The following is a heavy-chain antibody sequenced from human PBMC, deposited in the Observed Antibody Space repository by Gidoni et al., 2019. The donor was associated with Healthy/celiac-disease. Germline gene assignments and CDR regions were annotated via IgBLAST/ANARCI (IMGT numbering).Heavy chain of an antibody. CDR1: GFTFSGSA. CDR3: TSYGDYDYYFDY. J-gene: IGHJ4*02. CDR2: IRSNANSYAT. V-gene: IGHV3-73*02. D-gene: IGHD4-17*01. Sequence: EVQLVESGGGLVQPGGSLNLSCAASGFTFSGSAMHWVRQASGKGLEWVGRIRSNANSYATAYAASVKGRFTISRDDSKNTAYLQMNSLKTEDTAVYYCTSYGDYDYYFDYWGQGTLVTVSS.